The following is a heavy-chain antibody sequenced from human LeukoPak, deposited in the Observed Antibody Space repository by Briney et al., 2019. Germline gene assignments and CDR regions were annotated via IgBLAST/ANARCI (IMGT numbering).Heavy chain of an antibody. CDR3: AKGCLCYSGLSSWFDP. CDR1: GHRFSDYA. J-gene: IGHJ5*02. Sequence: SGGSLRLSWAASGHRFSDYAWGWLRQAPGKGLEWVSGMSGSGGTYYADSVRGRFTISRDISKDTLHLQMDSLRADDTAVYYCAKGCLCYSGLSSWFDPWGQGTLVIVSS. V-gene: IGHV3-23*01. D-gene: IGHD2-15*01. CDR2: MSGSGGT.